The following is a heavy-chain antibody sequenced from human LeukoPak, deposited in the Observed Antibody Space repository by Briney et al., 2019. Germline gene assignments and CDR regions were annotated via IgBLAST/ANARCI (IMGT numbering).Heavy chain of an antibody. Sequence: SETLSLTCTVSGDSIISSDYHWGWIRQPPGKGLGWIGTISYSGSTYYNPSLQSRVTISVDTSKNQFSLELSSVTAADTAVYYCARGSRRLADFHYWGQGTLVTVSS. V-gene: IGHV4-39*01. D-gene: IGHD1-26*01. CDR3: ARGSRRLADFHY. CDR1: GDSIISSDYH. CDR2: ISYSGST. J-gene: IGHJ4*02.